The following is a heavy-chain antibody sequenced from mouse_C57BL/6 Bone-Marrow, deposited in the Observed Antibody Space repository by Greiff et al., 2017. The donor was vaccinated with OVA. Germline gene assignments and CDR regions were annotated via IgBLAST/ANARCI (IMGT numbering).Heavy chain of an antibody. J-gene: IGHJ2*01. D-gene: IGHD1-1*01. V-gene: IGHV1-78*01. CDR2: IYPRDGST. CDR3: ARWNYYGSPFNY. CDR1: GYTFTDHT. Sequence: VKLMESDAELVKPGASVKISCKVSGYTFTDHTIHWMKQRPEQGLEWIGYIYPRDGSTKYNEKFKGKATLTADKSSSTAYMQLNSLTSEDSAVYFCARWNYYGSPFNYWGQGTTLTVSS.